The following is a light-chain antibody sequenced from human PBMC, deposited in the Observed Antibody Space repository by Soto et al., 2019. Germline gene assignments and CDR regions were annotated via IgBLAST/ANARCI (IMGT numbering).Light chain of an antibody. V-gene: IGLV1-40*01. J-gene: IGLJ2*01. CDR1: SSNIGAGYD. CDR2: GNS. CDR3: QSYDSSLSVV. Sequence: QLVLTQPPSVSGAPGQRVTISCTGSSSNIGAGYDVHWYQQLPGTAPKLLIYGNSNRPSGVPDRFSGSKSGTSASLAITGLQAEDEADYYYQSYDSSLSVVFGGGTKLTVL.